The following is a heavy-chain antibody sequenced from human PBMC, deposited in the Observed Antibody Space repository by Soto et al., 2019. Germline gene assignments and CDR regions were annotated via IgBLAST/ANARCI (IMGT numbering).Heavy chain of an antibody. V-gene: IGHV5-51*01. CDR2: IYPSDSDT. CDR3: ARGGVSTRTFDY. Sequence: PVESLKISCNGSGYDFAGYWIAWVRQMPGKGLELMGIIYPSDSDTRYMPSFQGQVTISADKSISSAYLQWSSLRASDTAMYYCARGGVSTRTFDYWGQGTPVTV. CDR1: GYDFAGYW. D-gene: IGHD3-3*01. J-gene: IGHJ4*02.